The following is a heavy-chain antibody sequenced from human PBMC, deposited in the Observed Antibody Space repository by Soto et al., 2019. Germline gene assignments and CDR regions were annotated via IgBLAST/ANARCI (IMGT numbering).Heavy chain of an antibody. J-gene: IGHJ6*03. D-gene: IGHD5-18*01. Sequence: SETQSLTCAVYGGSFRGYYWGWIRQPPGKGLEWIGEINHSGSTNYNPSPKSRVTISVDTSKNQFSLKLSSVTAADTAVYYCARGPPKVNYYYYYMDVWGKGTTVTVSS. CDR1: GGSFRGYY. CDR3: ARGPPKVNYYYYYMDV. CDR2: INHSGST. V-gene: IGHV4-34*01.